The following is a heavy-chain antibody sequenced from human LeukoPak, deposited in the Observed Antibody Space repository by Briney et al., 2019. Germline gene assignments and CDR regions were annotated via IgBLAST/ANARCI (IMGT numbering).Heavy chain of an antibody. V-gene: IGHV4-59*01. D-gene: IGHD6-13*01. CDR1: GGSISSYY. CDR2: IYYSGTT. J-gene: IGHJ4*03. CDR3: GGGIYIAGAQNGY. Sequence: KPSETLSLTCTVSGGSISSYYWSWNRQPPGKGRGWVGYIYYSGTTNYNPSLKSRATISVDTSQNQFSPKLSSVAGADPAVHYFGGGIYIAGAQNGYWGQGTPVTVSS.